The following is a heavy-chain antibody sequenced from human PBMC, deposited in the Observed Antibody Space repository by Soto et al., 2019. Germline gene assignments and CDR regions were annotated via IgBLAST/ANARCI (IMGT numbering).Heavy chain of an antibody. CDR3: VRASGYNGYDYVYYYGMDV. Sequence: QVQLVESGGGVVQPGGSLRLSCAVSGFTFSSYGMHWVRQAPGKGLEWVALTWYDGGNKYYADSVKGRFSISRDNSKNMLYLQMNSLRDEDTAVYYWVRASGYNGYDYVYYYGMDVWGQGTTVTVSS. D-gene: IGHD5-12*01. CDR2: TWYDGGNK. J-gene: IGHJ6*02. CDR1: GFTFSSYG. V-gene: IGHV3-33*01.